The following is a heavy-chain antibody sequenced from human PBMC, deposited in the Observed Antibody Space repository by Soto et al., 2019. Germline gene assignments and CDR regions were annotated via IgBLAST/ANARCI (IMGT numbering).Heavy chain of an antibody. CDR1: GFTFSTYT. V-gene: IGHV3-23*01. CDR2: IIGSAYTA. CDR3: ARARDDYDFWSGYSNWFDP. Sequence: GSLRLSCAASGFTFSTYTMSWVRQAPGEGLEWVSAIIGSAYTAYYADSVKGRFTISRDNSKNTLYLQMNSLRAEDTAVYYCARARDDYDFWSGYSNWFDPWGQGTLVTVSS. D-gene: IGHD3-3*01. J-gene: IGHJ5*02.